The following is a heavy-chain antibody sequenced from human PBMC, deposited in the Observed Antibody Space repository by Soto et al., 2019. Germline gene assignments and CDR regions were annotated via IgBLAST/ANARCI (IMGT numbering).Heavy chain of an antibody. J-gene: IGHJ4*02. CDR1: VGSFSCYY. Sequence: PSETLSLTCAVYVGSFSCYYWNWIRQPPGKWLEWIGEINHSGSTNXXPSLKSRVXISVDTSKNQFXLRLSXVTAADTAVYYCARGNGRNSDYWGQGTLVX. CDR3: ARGNGRNSDY. CDR2: INHSGST. D-gene: IGHD2-8*01. V-gene: IGHV4-34*01.